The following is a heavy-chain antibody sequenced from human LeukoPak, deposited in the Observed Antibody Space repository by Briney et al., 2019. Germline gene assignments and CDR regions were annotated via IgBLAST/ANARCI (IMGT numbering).Heavy chain of an antibody. Sequence: SGGSLRLSCAASGFTFSSFGMNWVRQAPGKGLEWVSYISSSGSTIYYADSVKGRFTISRDNAKNSLYLQMNSLRAEDTAVYYCARGIARGLRRATGYYYYYMNVWGKGTTVTVSS. CDR1: GFTFSSFG. CDR2: ISSSGSTI. D-gene: IGHD6-13*01. CDR3: ARGIARGLRRATGYYYYYMNV. J-gene: IGHJ6*03. V-gene: IGHV3-48*03.